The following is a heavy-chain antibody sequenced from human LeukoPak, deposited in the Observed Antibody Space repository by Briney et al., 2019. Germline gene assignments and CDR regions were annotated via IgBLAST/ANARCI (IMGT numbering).Heavy chain of an antibody. CDR2: IRSKANSYAT. D-gene: IGHD3-3*01. Sequence: PGGSLRLSCAASGFTFSGSAMHWVRQASGKGLEWVGRIRSKANSYATAYAASVKGRFTISRDDSKNTAYLQMNSLRAEDTAVYYCAKAGFWSGYYSSWFDPWGQGTLVTVSS. V-gene: IGHV3-73*01. J-gene: IGHJ5*02. CDR1: GFTFSGSA. CDR3: AKAGFWSGYYSSWFDP.